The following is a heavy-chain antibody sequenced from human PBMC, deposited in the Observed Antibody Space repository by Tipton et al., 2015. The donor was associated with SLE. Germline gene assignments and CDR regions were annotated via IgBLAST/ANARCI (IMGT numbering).Heavy chain of an antibody. V-gene: IGHV1-18*01. D-gene: IGHD1-14*01. Sequence: QSGAEVKKPGASVKVSCKASGYTFISYGISWVRQAPGQGLEWMGGIIPIFGTANYAQKLQGRVTMTTDTSTSTAYMELRSLRSDDTAVYYCANVITHIWGKGTMVTVSS. CDR1: GYTFISYG. CDR2: IIPIFGTA. J-gene: IGHJ3*02. CDR3: ANVITHI.